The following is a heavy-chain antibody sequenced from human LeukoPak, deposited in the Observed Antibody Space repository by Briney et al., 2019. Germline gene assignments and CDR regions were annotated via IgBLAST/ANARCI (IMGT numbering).Heavy chain of an antibody. D-gene: IGHD3-9*01. V-gene: IGHV3-23*01. CDR1: GFPFSSYA. Sequence: GGSLRLSCAASGFPFSSYAMTWVRQAPGKGLEWVSAISGSGGSTYYADSVKGRFTISRDNSKNTLYLQMNNLRAEDTAVYYCAKMYYDILTGSQYFDYWGQGTLVTVSS. J-gene: IGHJ4*02. CDR3: AKMYYDILTGSQYFDY. CDR2: ISGSGGST.